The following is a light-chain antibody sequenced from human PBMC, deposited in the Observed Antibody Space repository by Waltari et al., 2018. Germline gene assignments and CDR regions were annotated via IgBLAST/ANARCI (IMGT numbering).Light chain of an antibody. Sequence: DIQMTQSPSSLSASVGNTVTITCRETQAISTSLAWYQQKPGKAPKLLLYAASTLDSGVPSRFSGSGSGTEFTLTISSLQSEDFATYYCQQYSSFPPLTFGGGTKVEIK. CDR1: QAISTS. CDR3: QQYSSFPPLT. J-gene: IGKJ4*01. V-gene: IGKV1-NL1*01. CDR2: AAS.